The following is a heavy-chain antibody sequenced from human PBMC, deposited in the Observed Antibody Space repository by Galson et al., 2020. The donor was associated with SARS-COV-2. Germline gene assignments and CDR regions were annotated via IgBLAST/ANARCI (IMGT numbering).Heavy chain of an antibody. CDR3: ARGRDGYRSPFDY. Sequence: GESLKISCRGSGYSFINSWIAWVRQMPGKGLEWMGNIYPGDSDTRYSPSFQGQVTISADKSINTAYLQWSSLKASDTAMYYCARGRDGYRSPFDYWGQGSLVTVSS. CDR2: IYPGDSDT. J-gene: IGHJ4*02. D-gene: IGHD5-12*01. V-gene: IGHV5-51*01. CDR1: GYSFINSW.